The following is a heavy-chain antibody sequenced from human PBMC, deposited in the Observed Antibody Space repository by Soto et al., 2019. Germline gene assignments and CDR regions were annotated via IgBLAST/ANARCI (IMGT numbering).Heavy chain of an antibody. D-gene: IGHD6-19*01. CDR3: AKVRYSSPMGYYYGMDV. Sequence: QAQLEQSGGEVKKPGTSVKVSCKASRVAFSKFIVTWVRQARGLGLEWVGGIIPIFGTANYAQKFQGRVTITADESTSTSYLEVNNLRSEDTAVYYCAKVRYSSPMGYYYGMDVWGQGTTVTVSS. V-gene: IGHV1-69*01. CDR2: IIPIFGTA. CDR1: RVAFSKFI. J-gene: IGHJ6*02.